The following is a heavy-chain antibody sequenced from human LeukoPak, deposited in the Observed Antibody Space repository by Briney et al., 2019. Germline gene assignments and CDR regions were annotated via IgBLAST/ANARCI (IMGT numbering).Heavy chain of an antibody. CDR2: IVVGSGNT. CDR3: ARDRDTIGYDSSGYYWGFDY. J-gene: IGHJ4*02. D-gene: IGHD3-22*01. V-gene: IGHV1-58*02. Sequence: SVKVSCKASGITFTRSVMQWVRQARGQRLEWIGWIVVGSGNTNYAQKLQGRVTMTTDTSTSTAYMELRSLRSDDTAVYYCARDRDTIGYDSSGYYWGFDYWGQGTLVTVSS. CDR1: GITFTRSV.